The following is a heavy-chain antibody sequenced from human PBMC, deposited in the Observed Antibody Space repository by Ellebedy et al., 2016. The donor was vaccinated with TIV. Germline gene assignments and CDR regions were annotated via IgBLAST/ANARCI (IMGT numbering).Heavy chain of an antibody. CDR2: ILYGGSKK. CDR3: ARDPTSYCSGGNCYPIYSFDH. V-gene: IGHV3-30-3*01. CDR1: GITFSSHA. D-gene: IGHD2-15*01. Sequence: GGSLRLSCAASGITFSSHAMHWVRQAPCKRLEWVAVILYGGSKKYHADAAKGRFTISRDDSKNTLYVQMNSLRAEDTAVYFCARDPTSYCSGGNCYPIYSFDHWGQGTLVTVSS. J-gene: IGHJ4*02.